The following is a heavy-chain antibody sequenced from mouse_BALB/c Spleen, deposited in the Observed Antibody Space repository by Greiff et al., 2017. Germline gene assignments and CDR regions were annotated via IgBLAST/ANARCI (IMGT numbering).Heavy chain of an antibody. CDR2: ILPGSGST. CDR1: GYTFSSYW. J-gene: IGHJ3*01. V-gene: IGHV1-9*01. D-gene: IGHD2-1*01. CDR3: ARDLLWFAY. Sequence: QVQLQQSGAELMKPGASVKISCKATGYTFSSYWIEWVKQRPGHGLEWIGEILPGSGSTNYNEKFKGKATFTADTSSNTAYMQLSSLTSEDSAVYYCARDLLWFAYWGQGTLVTVSA.